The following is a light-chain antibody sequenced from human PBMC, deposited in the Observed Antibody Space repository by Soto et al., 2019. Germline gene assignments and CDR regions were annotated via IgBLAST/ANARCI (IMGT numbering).Light chain of an antibody. J-gene: IGKJ4*01. Sequence: IVMTQSPATLSVSPGERAILSCRASQSISINLAWYQQKPGQAPSLLIYAASNRATGVPARFSGSGSGTDFSLTISRLEPEDFAVYYCQQYGSSPGLTFGGGTKVDIK. CDR3: QQYGSSPGLT. CDR1: QSISIN. CDR2: AAS. V-gene: IGKV3-20*01.